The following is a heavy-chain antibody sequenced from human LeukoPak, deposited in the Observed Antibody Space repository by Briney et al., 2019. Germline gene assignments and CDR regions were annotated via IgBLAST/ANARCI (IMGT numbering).Heavy chain of an antibody. V-gene: IGHV4-59*08. D-gene: IGHD4-23*01. CDR3: ARGDYGGNSSGFDY. CDR2: IYYSGST. Sequence: SETLSLTCSVSGDSMTNYYWTWIRQSPGEGLEWIGYIYYSGSTNYNPSLKSRVTISLDASKNQFSLDLSSVTAADTAVYYCARGDYGGNSSGFDYWGQGTLVTVSS. J-gene: IGHJ4*02. CDR1: GDSMTNYY.